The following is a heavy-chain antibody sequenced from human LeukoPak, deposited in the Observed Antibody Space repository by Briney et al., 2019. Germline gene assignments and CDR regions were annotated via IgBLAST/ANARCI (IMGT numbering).Heavy chain of an antibody. CDR3: ARDLRYDYVWGSYRFLDY. CDR2: INSDGSST. Sequence: GGSLRLSCAASGFTFSSYWMHWVRQAPGKGLVWVSRINSDGSSTSYADSVKGRFTISRDNAKNTLYLQMNSLRAEDTAVYYCARDLRYDYVWGSYRFLDYWGQGTLVTVSS. D-gene: IGHD3-16*02. CDR1: GFTFSSYW. J-gene: IGHJ4*02. V-gene: IGHV3-74*01.